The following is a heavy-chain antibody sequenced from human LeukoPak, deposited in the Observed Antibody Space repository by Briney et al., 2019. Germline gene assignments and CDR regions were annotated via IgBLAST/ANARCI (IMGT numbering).Heavy chain of an antibody. CDR2: ISSSGSTI. J-gene: IGHJ6*03. CDR3: AKTFQWYYMDV. V-gene: IGHV3-48*03. Sequence: GGSLRLSCAASGFTFSSYEMNWVRQAPGKGLEWVSYISSSGSTIYYADSVKGRFTISRDNAKNTLYLQMNSLRAEDTAVYFCAKTFQWYYMDVWGKGTTVTISS. D-gene: IGHD2-8*01. CDR1: GFTFSSYE.